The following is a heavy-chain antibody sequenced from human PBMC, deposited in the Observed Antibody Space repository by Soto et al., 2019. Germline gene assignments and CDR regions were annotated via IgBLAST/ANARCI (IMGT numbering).Heavy chain of an antibody. CDR3: ARVPYYYDSSPGGYFDY. CDR1: GGSFSGYY. Sequence: SETLSLTCAVYGGSFSGYYWSWIRQPPGKGLEWIGEINHSGSTNYNPSLKSRVTISVNTSKNQFSLKLSSVTAADTAVYYCARVPYYYDSSPGGYFDYWGQGTLVTVSS. V-gene: IGHV4-34*01. D-gene: IGHD3-22*01. CDR2: INHSGST. J-gene: IGHJ4*02.